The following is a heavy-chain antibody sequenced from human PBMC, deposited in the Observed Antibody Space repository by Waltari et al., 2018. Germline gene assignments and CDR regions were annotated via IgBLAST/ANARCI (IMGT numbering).Heavy chain of an antibody. J-gene: IGHJ4*02. V-gene: IGHV1-18*01. CDR1: GSTFTCFG. D-gene: IGHD3-10*01. CDR2: ISAYNANT. Sequence: QVQLVQSGAEVKKPGASVKVSCTASGSTFTCFGISWVRQAPGQGLEWMGWISAYNANTNYAQKFQGRVTMTTDTSTRTAYMELRSLRSADTAVYYCARDYGSGYGLFDYWGQGTLVTVSS. CDR3: ARDYGSGYGLFDY.